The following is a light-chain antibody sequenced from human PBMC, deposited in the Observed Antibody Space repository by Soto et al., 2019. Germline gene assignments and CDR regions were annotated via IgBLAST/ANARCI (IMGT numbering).Light chain of an antibody. Sequence: EVVLTQSPGALSLSPGERATLSCRARHSFDSSYFAWYQQRPGQAPRLLIYETSSRATGIPDRFSGSGSGTDFTLTVSRLEPEDFAVYFCQQYGSYPLTFGGGTKVEIK. V-gene: IGKV3-20*01. CDR3: QQYGSYPLT. CDR2: ETS. CDR1: HSFDSSY. J-gene: IGKJ4*01.